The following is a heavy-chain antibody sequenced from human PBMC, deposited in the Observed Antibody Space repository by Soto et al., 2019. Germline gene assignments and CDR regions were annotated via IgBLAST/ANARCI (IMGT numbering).Heavy chain of an antibody. CDR3: ASCSGYSSSWYFDY. CDR1: GGTFSSYA. V-gene: IGHV1-69*01. D-gene: IGHD6-13*01. CDR2: IIPIFGTA. J-gene: IGHJ4*02. Sequence: QVQLVQSGAEVTKPGSSVKVSCKASGGTFSSYAISWVRQAPGQGLEWMGGIIPIFGTANYAQKFQGRVTITADESTSTAYMELSSLRSEDTAVYYCASCSGYSSSWYFDYWGQGTLVTVSS.